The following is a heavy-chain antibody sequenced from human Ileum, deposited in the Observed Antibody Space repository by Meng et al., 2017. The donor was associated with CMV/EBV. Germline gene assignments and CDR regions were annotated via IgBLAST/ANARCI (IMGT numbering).Heavy chain of an antibody. J-gene: IGHJ6*02. CDR2: INGGGGST. CDR1: GFTFSNYW. Sequence: GESLKISCAASGFTFSNYWMHWVRQAPGKGLVWVSRINGGGGSTSYADSVKGRFTISRDNAKNTLYLQMNSLRAEDTAVYYCAKDTDFWSGYRHYYGMDVWGQGTTVTVSS. CDR3: AKDTDFWSGYRHYYGMDV. V-gene: IGHV3-74*01. D-gene: IGHD3-3*01.